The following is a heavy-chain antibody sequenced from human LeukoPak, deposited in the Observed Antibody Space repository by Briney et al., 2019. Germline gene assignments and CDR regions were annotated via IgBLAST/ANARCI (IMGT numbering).Heavy chain of an antibody. CDR1: GYSFTSYW. J-gene: IGHJ4*02. D-gene: IGHD3-10*01. V-gene: IGHV5-51*01. Sequence: GESLKISCKGSGYSFTSYWIGWVRQMPGKGLEWMGIIYPGDSDTRYSPSFQGQVTISADKSISTAYLQWSSLKASDTAMYYCARRAMVRGVTPAPFDYWGQGTLVTVSS. CDR3: ARRAMVRGVTPAPFDY. CDR2: IYPGDSDT.